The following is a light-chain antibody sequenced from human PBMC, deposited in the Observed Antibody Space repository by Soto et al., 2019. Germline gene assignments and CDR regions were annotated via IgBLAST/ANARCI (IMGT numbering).Light chain of an antibody. Sequence: QSVLTQPASVSGSPGQSITISCTGTSSDVGSYNFVSWYQQHPGKAPKITIFEVSKRPSGVSNRFSGSKSGNTASLTISGLDTEDEADYYCCSYAGRSTWVLGGGTKLTVL. CDR2: EVS. CDR1: SSDVGSYNF. V-gene: IGLV2-23*02. J-gene: IGLJ3*02. CDR3: CSYAGRSTWV.